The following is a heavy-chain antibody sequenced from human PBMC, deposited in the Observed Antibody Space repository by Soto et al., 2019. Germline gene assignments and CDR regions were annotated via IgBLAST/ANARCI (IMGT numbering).Heavy chain of an antibody. V-gene: IGHV3-9*01. CDR1: GFTFVDYA. CDR2: ISWNTDLI. Sequence: SLRLSCAASGFTFVDYAMHWVRQAPGKGREWVSGISWNTDLIGYADSVKGRFTISRDNAKNSMHLQMNSLTTEDTALYYCVKDTYIMVGATHFDFWGQGT. D-gene: IGHD1-26*01. CDR3: VKDTYIMVGATHFDF. J-gene: IGHJ4*02.